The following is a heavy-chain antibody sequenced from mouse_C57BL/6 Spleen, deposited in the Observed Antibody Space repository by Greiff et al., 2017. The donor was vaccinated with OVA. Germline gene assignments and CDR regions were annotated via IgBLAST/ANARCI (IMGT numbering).Heavy chain of an antibody. CDR2: INSDGGST. CDR1: EYEFPSHD. D-gene: IGHD2-5*01. V-gene: IGHV5-2*01. CDR3: ASPYSNYEGWFAY. J-gene: IGHJ3*01. Sequence: VQLQQSGGGLVQPGESLKLSCESNEYEFPSHDMSWVRKTPEKRLELVAAINSDGGSTYYPDTMESRFIISRDNTKKTLYLQMSSLRSEDTALYYCASPYSNYEGWFAYWGQGTLVTVSA.